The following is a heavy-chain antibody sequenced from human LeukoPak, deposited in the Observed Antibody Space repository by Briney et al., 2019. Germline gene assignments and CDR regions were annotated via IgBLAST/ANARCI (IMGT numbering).Heavy chain of an antibody. D-gene: IGHD4-23*01. J-gene: IGHJ4*02. CDR3: AIQAYGGNSEWYYFDY. V-gene: IGHV4-4*02. CDR2: IYHSGST. CDR1: GGSISSSNW. Sequence: SETLSLTCAVSGGSISSSNWWSWVRQPPGKGLEWIGEIYHSGSTNYNPSLKSRVTISVDKSKNQFSLKLSSVTAADTAVYYCAIQAYGGNSEWYYFDYWGQGTLVTASS.